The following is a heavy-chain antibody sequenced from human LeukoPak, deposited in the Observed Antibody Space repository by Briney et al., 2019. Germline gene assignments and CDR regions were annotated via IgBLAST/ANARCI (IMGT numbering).Heavy chain of an antibody. V-gene: IGHV1-24*01. Sequence: ASVKVSCKVSGYTLTELSMHWVRQAPGKGLEWMGGFDPEDGETIYAQKFQGRVTMTEDTSTDTAYMELSSLRSEDTAVYYCARKMYSLDSSGPLDYWGQGTLVTVSS. D-gene: IGHD6-19*01. CDR2: FDPEDGET. J-gene: IGHJ4*02. CDR1: GYTLTELS. CDR3: ARKMYSLDSSGPLDY.